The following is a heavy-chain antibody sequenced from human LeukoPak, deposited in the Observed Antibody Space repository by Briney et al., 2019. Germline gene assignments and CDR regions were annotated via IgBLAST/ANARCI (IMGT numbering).Heavy chain of an antibody. D-gene: IGHD5-18*01. Sequence: PTETLSLTCTIPGDSISSYYWSWVRQPPGKGLEWIGYIHYSGSTNYNPSLKSRVTISVDTSKNQFSLKLSSVTAADPAVYYCARAERGGYSYDYWGQGTLVTVSS. CDR3: ARAERGGYSYDY. V-gene: IGHV4-59*01. CDR1: GDSISSYY. CDR2: IHYSGST. J-gene: IGHJ4*02.